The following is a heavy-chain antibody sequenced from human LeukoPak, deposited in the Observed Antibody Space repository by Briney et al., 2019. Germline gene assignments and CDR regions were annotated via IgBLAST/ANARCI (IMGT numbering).Heavy chain of an antibody. D-gene: IGHD6-19*01. CDR1: GGSMSNYY. CDR2: IFSSGYT. J-gene: IGHJ4*02. Sequence: SETLSLTCTVSGGSMSNYYWSWIRQSPGKGPEWIGYIFSSGYTTYNPSLESRATISVDTSKNHFSLKLRSVTAADAAVYSCARGTSSGWGPRFDYWGQGTLVTVSS. V-gene: IGHV4-59*01. CDR3: ARGTSSGWGPRFDY.